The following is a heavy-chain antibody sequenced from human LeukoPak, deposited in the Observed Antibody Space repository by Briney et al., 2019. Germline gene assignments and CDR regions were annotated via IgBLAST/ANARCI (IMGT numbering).Heavy chain of an antibody. CDR3: ARDPGARNYFDP. Sequence: PSETLSLTCTVSGGSISSYCWSWIRQPAGKGLEWIGLIYTSGSTRYNPSLNSRVTVSVDTSNNQFSLKLSSVTAADTAVYYCARDPGARNYFDPWGQGILVTVSS. CDR2: IYTSGST. J-gene: IGHJ5*02. D-gene: IGHD1-7*01. CDR1: GGSISSYC. V-gene: IGHV4-4*07.